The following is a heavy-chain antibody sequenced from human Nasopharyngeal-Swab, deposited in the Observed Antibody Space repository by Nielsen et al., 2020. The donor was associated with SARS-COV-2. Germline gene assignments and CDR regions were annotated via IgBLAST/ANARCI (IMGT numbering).Heavy chain of an antibody. CDR3: ARDLGYGDYGGGFDY. V-gene: IGHV1-46*01. Sequence: WVRQAPGQGPEWMGIISPSGGRTSHPQKFQGRVTMTRDTPTSTVYMELSSLRSEDTAVYYCARDLGYGDYGGGFDYWGQGTLVTVSS. D-gene: IGHD4-17*01. CDR2: ISPSGGRT. J-gene: IGHJ4*02.